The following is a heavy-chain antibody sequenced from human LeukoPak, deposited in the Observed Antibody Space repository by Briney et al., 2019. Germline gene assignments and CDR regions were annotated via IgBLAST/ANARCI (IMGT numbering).Heavy chain of an antibody. CDR3: ATAYCSGISWFDP. D-gene: IGHD3-10*01. V-gene: IGHV1-24*01. CDR2: IDTEDGKT. J-gene: IGHJ5*02. Sequence: ASVKLSCTVSGYTLSELSMHWVRQAPGKGLEWMGGIDTEDGKTIYVQEMQGRVTMNEHTSTDTAYMELSSLRSEDTAVYYCATAYCSGISWFDPWGQGTLVTVSS. CDR1: GYTLSELS.